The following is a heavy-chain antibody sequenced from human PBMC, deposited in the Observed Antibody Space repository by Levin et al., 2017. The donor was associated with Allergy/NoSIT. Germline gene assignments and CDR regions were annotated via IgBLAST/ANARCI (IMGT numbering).Heavy chain of an antibody. CDR2: IKQDGSEK. V-gene: IGHV3-7*01. J-gene: IGHJ4*02. D-gene: IGHD3-22*01. CDR1: GFTFSSYW. Sequence: ETLSLTCAASGFTFSSYWMSWVRQAPGKGLEWVANIKQDGSEKYYVYSVKGRFTISRDNAKNSLYLQMNSLRAEDTAVYYCARDNTKRTYYYDSSGYCDYWGQGTLVTVSS. CDR3: ARDNTKRTYYYDSSGYCDY.